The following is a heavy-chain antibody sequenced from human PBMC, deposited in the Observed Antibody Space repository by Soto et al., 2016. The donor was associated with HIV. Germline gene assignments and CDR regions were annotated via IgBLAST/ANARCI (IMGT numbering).Heavy chain of an antibody. CDR3: ATYYGDFSRYLDL. CDR2: INQDGTES. J-gene: IGHJ2*01. D-gene: IGHD4-17*01. Sequence: EVQLVESGGGLVQPGGSRETLLCSPSDSPLRSYWMSWVRQAPGKGLXCVASINQDGTESYYVDSVKGRFTISRDNAKNSLLLQMDSLRAEDTAMYYRATYYGDFSRYLDLWGRGTQVTVSS. V-gene: IGHV3-7*01. CDR1: DSPLRSYW.